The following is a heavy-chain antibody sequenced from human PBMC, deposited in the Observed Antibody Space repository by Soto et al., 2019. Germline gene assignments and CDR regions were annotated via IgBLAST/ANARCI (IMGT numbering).Heavy chain of an antibody. Sequence: QVQLVQSGAEVQKTGSSVKVSCKTSGGTFSTFGISWVRQAPGQGLEWMGGIIPFFGTAEYSQKFEDRITITADETTNTVYMDLRSLTSEDTAIYYCARTAPMDAGDKDYYDFWGQGALVTVSS. CDR2: IIPFFGTA. CDR1: GGTFSTFG. J-gene: IGHJ4*02. CDR3: ARTAPMDAGDKDYYDF. V-gene: IGHV1-69*01. D-gene: IGHD4-17*01.